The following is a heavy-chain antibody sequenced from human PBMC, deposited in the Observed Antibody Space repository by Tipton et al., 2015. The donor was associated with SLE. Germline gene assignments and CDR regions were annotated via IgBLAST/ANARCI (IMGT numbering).Heavy chain of an antibody. Sequence: QSGPEVKQPGASVKVSCKASGYTFANYDINWVRQATGQGLEWMGWMTPNSGHTGYAQKFQGRVTMTRNTSISTAYMELRSLRSEDTAVYYCARGSVIWTVSCGVDVWGQGTTVIVSS. CDR3: ARGSVIWTVSCGVDV. J-gene: IGHJ6*02. D-gene: IGHD3/OR15-3a*01. CDR1: GYTFANYD. V-gene: IGHV1-8*01. CDR2: MTPNSGHT.